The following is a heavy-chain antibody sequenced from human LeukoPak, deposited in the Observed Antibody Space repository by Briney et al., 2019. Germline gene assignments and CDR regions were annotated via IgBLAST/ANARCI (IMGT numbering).Heavy chain of an antibody. CDR3: AREVEDWLPFDY. CDR2: IYTSGST. CDR1: GGSISSYY. D-gene: IGHD3/OR15-3a*01. Sequence: SETLSLTCTASGGSISSYYWSWIRQPAGKGLEWIGRIYTSGSTNYNPSLKSRVTISVDKSKNQFSLKLSSVTAADTAVYYCAREVEDWLPFDYWGQGTLVTVSS. V-gene: IGHV4-4*07. J-gene: IGHJ4*02.